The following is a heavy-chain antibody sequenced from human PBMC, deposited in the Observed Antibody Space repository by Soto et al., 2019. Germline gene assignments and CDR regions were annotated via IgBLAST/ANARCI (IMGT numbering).Heavy chain of an antibody. J-gene: IGHJ4*02. V-gene: IGHV4-4*02. CDR1: GASISSSNW. CDR2: IYHSGST. CDR3: AKRRDSSTYYYYFDY. D-gene: IGHD3-22*01. Sequence: SETLSLTCAVSGASISSSNWWSWVRQPPGKGLEWIGKIYHSGSTNYNPSLKSRVTISVDKSKNQFSLKLSSVTAADTAVYYCAKRRDSSTYYYYFDYWGQGTLVTVSS.